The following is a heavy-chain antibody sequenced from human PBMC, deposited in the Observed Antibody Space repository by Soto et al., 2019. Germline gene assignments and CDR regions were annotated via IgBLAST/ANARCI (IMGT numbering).Heavy chain of an antibody. CDR2: IDWDDDK. Sequence: SGPTLVNPTQTLTLTCTFSGFSLSTTGMRVSWIRQPPGKALEWLARIDWDDDKFYSTSLKTRLTISKDTSKNQVVLTMTNMDPVDTATYYCVRTAGYYRGRNFDSWGQGTLVTVSS. CDR1: GFSLSTTGMR. D-gene: IGHD3-10*01. CDR3: VRTAGYYRGRNFDS. V-gene: IGHV2-70*04. J-gene: IGHJ4*02.